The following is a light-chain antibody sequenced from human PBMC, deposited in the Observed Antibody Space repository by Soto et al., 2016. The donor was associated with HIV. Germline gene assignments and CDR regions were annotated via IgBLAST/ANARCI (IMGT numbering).Light chain of an antibody. CDR3: QQYNSYPWT. CDR2: KAS. Sequence: DIQMTQSPSTLSASVGDRVTITCRASQTINNWLAWYQQKPGKAPKLLIYKASNLESGVPSSFSGSGSGTEFTLSISSLQPDDFATYYCQQYNSYPWTFGQGTKVEIK. CDR1: QTINNW. J-gene: IGKJ1*01. V-gene: IGKV1-5*03.